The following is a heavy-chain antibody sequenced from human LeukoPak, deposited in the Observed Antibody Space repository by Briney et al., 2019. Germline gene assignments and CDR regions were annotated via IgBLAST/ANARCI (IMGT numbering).Heavy chain of an antibody. D-gene: IGHD3-16*01. CDR2: IRYDGSQK. CDR1: GFSFSNYG. V-gene: IGHV3-30*02. CDR3: ARDLLSLPHKYFDS. Sequence: GGSLRLSCAASGFSFSNYGMHWVPQAPGKGLEWVAYIRYDGSQKYYGDSVKGRVTISRDNSKNTVYLQMNSLRDEDTAVYYCARDLLSLPHKYFDSWGQGTLVTASS. J-gene: IGHJ4*02.